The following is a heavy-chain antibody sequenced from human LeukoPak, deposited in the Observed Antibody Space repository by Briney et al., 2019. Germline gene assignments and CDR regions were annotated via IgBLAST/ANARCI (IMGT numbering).Heavy chain of an antibody. Sequence: GRSLRLSCAASGFTFSSYGMHWVRQAPGKGLEWVAVISYDGSNKYYADSVKGRFTISRDNSKNTLYLQMNSLRAEDTAVYYCAKDLYSYGTHFDYWGQGTLVTASS. D-gene: IGHD5-18*01. J-gene: IGHJ4*02. CDR1: GFTFSSYG. V-gene: IGHV3-30*18. CDR3: AKDLYSYGTHFDY. CDR2: ISYDGSNK.